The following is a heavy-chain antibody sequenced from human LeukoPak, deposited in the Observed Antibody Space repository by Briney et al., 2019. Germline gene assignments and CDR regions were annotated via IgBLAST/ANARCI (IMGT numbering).Heavy chain of an antibody. V-gene: IGHV1-69-2*01. Sequence: ASVKISCKVSGYTFTDYYMHWVQQAPGKGLEWMGLVDPEDGETIYAEKFQGRVTINADTSTDTAYMELSSLRSEDTAVYYCATDGGSGSYDYWGQGTLVTVSS. CDR3: ATDGGSGSYDY. J-gene: IGHJ4*02. D-gene: IGHD3-10*01. CDR2: VDPEDGET. CDR1: GYTFTDYY.